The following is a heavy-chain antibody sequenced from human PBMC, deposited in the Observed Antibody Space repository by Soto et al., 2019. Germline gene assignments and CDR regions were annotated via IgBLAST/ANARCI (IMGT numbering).Heavy chain of an antibody. CDR1: GGTFSSDA. J-gene: IGHJ4*02. CDR3: APGRWELGYCSGRSCYRENYFDY. CDR2: IIPIFGTA. Sequence: SVKVSCKASGGTFSSDAISWVRQAPGQGLDWMGGIIPIFGTANYAQKFQGRVTITADESTSTAYMELSSLRSEDPAVYYCAPGRWELGYCSGRSCYRENYFDYWGQGTLVTVSS. D-gene: IGHD2-15*01. V-gene: IGHV1-69*13.